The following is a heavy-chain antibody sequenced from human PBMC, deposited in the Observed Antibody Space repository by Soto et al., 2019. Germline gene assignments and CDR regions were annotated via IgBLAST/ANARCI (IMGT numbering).Heavy chain of an antibody. J-gene: IGHJ6*02. D-gene: IGHD6-13*01. CDR1: GDSVSSNSAA. CDR2: TYYRSKWYN. CDR3: ARMGNSSSWEKPNYYYYGMDV. Sequence: PSQTLSLTCAISGDSVSSNSAAWNWIRPSPSRGLEWLGRTYYRSKWYNDYAVSVKSRITINPDTSKNQFSLQLNSVTPEDTAVYYCARMGNSSSWEKPNYYYYGMDVWGQGTTVTVSS. V-gene: IGHV6-1*01.